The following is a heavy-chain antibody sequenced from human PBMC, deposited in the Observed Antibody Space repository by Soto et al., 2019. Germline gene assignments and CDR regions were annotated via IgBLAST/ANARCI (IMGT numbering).Heavy chain of an antibody. Sequence: QVQLQESGPGLVKPSETLSLTCTVSGGSISSYYWSWIRQPPGKGLEWIGDLYYSGSTNYNPSLKSRITISVDTSKNQFSLKVSSVTAADTAVYYCARSSDGGYYPYHFDNWGQGTLVTVSS. CDR3: ARSSDGGYYPYHFDN. J-gene: IGHJ4*02. V-gene: IGHV4-59*08. CDR2: LYYSGST. CDR1: GGSISSYY. D-gene: IGHD2-15*01.